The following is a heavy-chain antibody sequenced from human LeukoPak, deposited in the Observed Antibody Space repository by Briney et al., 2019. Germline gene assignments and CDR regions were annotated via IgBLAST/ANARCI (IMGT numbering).Heavy chain of an antibody. CDR3: ARDSSALYFDY. CDR2: ISSYTGNT. J-gene: IGHJ4*02. CDR1: GYTFTSYG. D-gene: IGHD2-2*01. V-gene: IGHV1-18*01. Sequence: ASVKVSCKASGYTFTSYGISWVRQAPGQGLEWMGWISSYTGNTNYAQKLQGRVTMTTDTSTSTAYMELRSLRSDDTAVYYCARDSSALYFDYWGQGTLVTVSS.